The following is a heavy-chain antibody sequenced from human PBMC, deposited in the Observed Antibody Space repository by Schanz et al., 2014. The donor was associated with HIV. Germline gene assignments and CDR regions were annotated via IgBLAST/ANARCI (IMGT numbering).Heavy chain of an antibody. V-gene: IGHV1-69*13. Sequence: QVQLVQSGAEVRKPGASVKVSCKASGYTFTGYYMHWVRQAPGQGLQWMGGIIPFFGTANYAQTLQGRLTITADESTGTAYMDLTSLRYEDTALYYCAASMYNGSYGTHYYFDLWGRGTLVTVSS. D-gene: IGHD1-26*01. CDR2: IIPFFGTA. CDR1: GYTFTGYY. CDR3: AASMYNGSYGTHYYFDL. J-gene: IGHJ2*01.